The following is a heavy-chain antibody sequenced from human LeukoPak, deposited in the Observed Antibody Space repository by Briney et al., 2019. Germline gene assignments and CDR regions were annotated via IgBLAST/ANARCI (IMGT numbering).Heavy chain of an antibody. CDR1: GFTFSSYA. J-gene: IGHJ3*02. CDR3: ARERWGYYDSSGYEDAFDI. Sequence: GGSLRLSCAASGFTFSSYAMHWVCQAPGKGLEYVSAISSNGGSTYYANSAKGRFTISRDNSKNTLYLQMGSLRAEDMAVYYCARERWGYYDSSGYEDAFDIWGQGTMVTVSS. CDR2: ISSNGGST. D-gene: IGHD3-22*01. V-gene: IGHV3-64*01.